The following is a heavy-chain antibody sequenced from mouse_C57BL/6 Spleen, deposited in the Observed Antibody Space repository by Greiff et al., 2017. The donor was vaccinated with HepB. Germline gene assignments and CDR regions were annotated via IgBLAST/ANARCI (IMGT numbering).Heavy chain of an antibody. CDR3: ARGGADYFDY. CDR1: GYTFTDYN. V-gene: IGHV1-22*01. Sequence: VQLKQSGPELVKPGASVKMSCKASGYTFTDYNIHWVKQSHGKSLEWIGYIYPNNGGTSYNQKFKGKATLTVNKSSSTAYMEVRSLTSEDSAVYYCARGGADYFDYWGQGTTLTVSS. J-gene: IGHJ2*01. CDR2: IYPNNGGT.